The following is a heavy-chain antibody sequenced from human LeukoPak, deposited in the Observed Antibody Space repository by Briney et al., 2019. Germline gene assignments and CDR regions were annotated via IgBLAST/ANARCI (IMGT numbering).Heavy chain of an antibody. CDR2: INPSGGST. J-gene: IGHJ4*02. V-gene: IGHV1-46*01. CDR1: GYTFTSYY. Sequence: EASVRVSCKASGYTFTSYYMHWVRQAPGQGLEWMGIINPSGGSTSYAQKFQGRVTMTRDTSTSTVYMELSSLRSEDTAVYYCARDPGYYDSSGYYVPYDFDYWGQGTLVTVSS. CDR3: ARDPGYYDSSGYYVPYDFDY. D-gene: IGHD3-22*01.